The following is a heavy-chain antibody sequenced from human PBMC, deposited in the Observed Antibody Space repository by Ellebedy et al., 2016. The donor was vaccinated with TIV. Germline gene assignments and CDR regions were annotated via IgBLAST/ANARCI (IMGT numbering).Heavy chain of an antibody. CDR1: GFTFSNYG. V-gene: IGHV3-33*06. CDR2: IWYDGNNK. J-gene: IGHJ5*02. Sequence: GESLKISCEASGFTFSNYGMHWVRQAPGKGLEWVAVIWYDGNNKFYADSVKGRFTISRDNSNNTLYLQMNNLRAEDTAVYYCAKDGNGEGWLDPWGQGTLVTVSS. CDR3: AKDGNGEGWLDP. D-gene: IGHD4-17*01.